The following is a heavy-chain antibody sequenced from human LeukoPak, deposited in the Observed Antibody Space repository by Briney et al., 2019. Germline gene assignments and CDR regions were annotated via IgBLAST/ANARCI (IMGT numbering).Heavy chain of an antibody. Sequence: ASVTVSCKASAYTLTSYGNRWLRQAPGQGLEWIGWISAYNGNTNYAQKLQGTVTMNTDTSPSTAYMEPRSLRSDATAVYYCARVRGNFASWGQGTLVTVSS. V-gene: IGHV1-18*04. J-gene: IGHJ4*02. CDR2: ISAYNGNT. D-gene: IGHD3-10*01. CDR1: AYTLTSYG. CDR3: ARVRGNFAS.